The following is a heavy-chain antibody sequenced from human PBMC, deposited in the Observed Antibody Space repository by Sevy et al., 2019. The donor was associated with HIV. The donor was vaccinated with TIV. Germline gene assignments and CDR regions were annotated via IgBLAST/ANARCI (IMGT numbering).Heavy chain of an antibody. CDR3: ARHPYGDYVGYFDP. Sequence: KQSQTLSLTCTVSGGSISSSGYYWGWIRQPPGMGLEWLGSIYYSGSTYYNPSLKSRVTISVDTSKNQFSLKMNSVTAADTAVYYCARHPYGDYVGYFDPWGQGTLVTASS. J-gene: IGHJ5*02. CDR2: IYYSGST. D-gene: IGHD4-17*01. V-gene: IGHV4-39*01. CDR1: GGSISSSGYY.